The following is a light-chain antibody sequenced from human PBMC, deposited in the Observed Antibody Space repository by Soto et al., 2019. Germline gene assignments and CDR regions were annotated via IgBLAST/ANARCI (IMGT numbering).Light chain of an antibody. J-gene: IGLJ1*01. V-gene: IGLV1-44*01. CDR1: SSNIGSNA. CDR3: AAWDDSLKGYV. CDR2: SNN. Sequence: QSVLTQPPSASGTPGQRVTISCSGSSSNIGSNAVNWYQQFPGTAPKLLIFSNNQRPSGVPDRFSGSKSGTSASLAISGLQSEDEGDYYCAAWDDSLKGYVFGTGTELTVL.